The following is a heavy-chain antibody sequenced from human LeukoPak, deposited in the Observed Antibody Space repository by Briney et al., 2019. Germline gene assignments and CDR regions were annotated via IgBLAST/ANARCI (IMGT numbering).Heavy chain of an antibody. D-gene: IGHD5-18*01. CDR1: GGTFSIYA. J-gene: IGHJ4*02. V-gene: IGHV1-69*05. Sequence: SSVTVSCKASGGTFSIYAISWVRQTPGQGLEWMGGIIPIFDTANYAQKFQGRVTITTDESTSTAYMELSSLRSEDTAVYYCARDILMDTAMVLDYWGEGTLVTVSS. CDR2: IIPIFDTA. CDR3: ARDILMDTAMVLDY.